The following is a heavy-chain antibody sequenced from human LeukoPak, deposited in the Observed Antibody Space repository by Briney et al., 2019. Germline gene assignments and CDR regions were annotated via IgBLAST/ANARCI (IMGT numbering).Heavy chain of an antibody. V-gene: IGHV3-21*01. Sequence: GGSLRLSCAASGFTFSSNSMNRVRQAPGKGLEWVSSISSSSSYIYYADSVEGRFTISRDSAKNSLCLRMSSLRAEETAVYYCARDGYCVLLFDYWGQGTLFTVSS. J-gene: IGHJ4*02. CDR1: GFTFSSNS. CDR3: ARDGYCVLLFDY. D-gene: IGHD5-12*01. CDR2: ISSSSSYI.